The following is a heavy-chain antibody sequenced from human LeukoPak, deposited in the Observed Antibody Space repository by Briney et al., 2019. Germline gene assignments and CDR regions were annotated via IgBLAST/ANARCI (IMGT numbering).Heavy chain of an antibody. J-gene: IGHJ3*02. V-gene: IGHV4-61*02. D-gene: IGHD3-22*01. CDR3: ARTAYLYYYDSRDDAFDI. CDR1: GGSISSGSYY. Sequence: SSETLSLTCTVSGGSISSGSYYWSWIRQPAGTGLEWIGRIYTSGSTNYNPSLKSRVTISVDTSKNQFSLKLSSVTAADTAVYYCARTAYLYYYDSRDDAFDIWGQGTMVTVSS. CDR2: IYTSGST.